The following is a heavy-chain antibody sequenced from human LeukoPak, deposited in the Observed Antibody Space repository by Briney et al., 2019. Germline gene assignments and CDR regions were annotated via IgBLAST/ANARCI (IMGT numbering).Heavy chain of an antibody. CDR3: ARLLGYCSGGSCYPYYYYYYMDV. CDR1: GFTFSDYY. CDR2: ISSSVSTI. J-gene: IGHJ6*03. Sequence: GGSLRLSCAASGFTFSDYYMSWIRQAPGKGLEWVSYISSSVSTIYYADSVKGRFTISRDNAKNSLYLQMNSLRAEDTAVYYCARLLGYCSGGSCYPYYYYYYMDVWGKGTTVTISS. D-gene: IGHD2-15*01. V-gene: IGHV3-11*01.